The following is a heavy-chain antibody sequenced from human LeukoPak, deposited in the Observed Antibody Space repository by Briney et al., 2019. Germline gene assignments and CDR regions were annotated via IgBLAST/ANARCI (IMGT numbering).Heavy chain of an antibody. V-gene: IGHV1-18*01. CDR1: GYTFTSYG. CDR2: ISAYNGNT. J-gene: IGHJ5*02. CDR3: ARDGPYSGSHNWFDP. D-gene: IGHD1-26*01. Sequence: GASVKVSCKASGYTFTSYGISWVRQAPGQGLEWMGWISAYNGNTNYAQKLQGRVTMTTDTSTSTAYMELRSLGSDDTAVYYCARDGPYSGSHNWFDPWGQGTLVTVSS.